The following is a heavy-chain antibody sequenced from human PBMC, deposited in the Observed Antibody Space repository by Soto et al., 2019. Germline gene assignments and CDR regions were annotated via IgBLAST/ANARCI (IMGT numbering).Heavy chain of an antibody. CDR3: AKDPIPRLSSCYFDY. V-gene: IGHV3-30*18. D-gene: IGHD6-6*01. J-gene: IGHJ4*02. Sequence: GGSLRLSCAASGFTFSSYGMHWVRQAPGKGLEWVAVILYDGSNKYYADSVKGRFTISRDNSKNTLYLQMNSLRAEDTAVYYCAKDPIPRLSSCYFDYWGQGTLVTVSS. CDR2: ILYDGSNK. CDR1: GFTFSSYG.